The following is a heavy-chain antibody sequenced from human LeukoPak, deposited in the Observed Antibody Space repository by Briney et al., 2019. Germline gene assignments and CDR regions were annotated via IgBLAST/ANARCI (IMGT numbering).Heavy chain of an antibody. CDR3: ARGNSSSRRAEYFQH. CDR2: INWNGGST. J-gene: IGHJ1*01. V-gene: IGHV3-20*04. CDR1: GFTFDDYG. D-gene: IGHD6-13*01. Sequence: GGSLRLSCAASGFTFDDYGMSWVRQAPGKGLEWVSGINWNGGSTGYADSVKGRFTISRGNAKNSLYLQMNSLRAEDTALYYCARGNSSSRRAEYFQHWGQGTLVTVSS.